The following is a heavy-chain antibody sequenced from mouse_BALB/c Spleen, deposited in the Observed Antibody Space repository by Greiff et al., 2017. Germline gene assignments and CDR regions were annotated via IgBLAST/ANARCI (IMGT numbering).Heavy chain of an antibody. Sequence: QVQLQQSGPELVKPGASVKMSCKASGYTFTDYVISWVKQRTGQGLEWIGEIYPGSGSTYYTETFKGKATLTADKSSNTAYMQLSSLTSEDSAVYFCARVTGSFDYWGQGTTVTVSS. V-gene: IGHV1-81*01. CDR2: IYPGSGST. CDR3: ARVTGSFDY. CDR1: GYTFTDYV. D-gene: IGHD4-1*01. J-gene: IGHJ2*01.